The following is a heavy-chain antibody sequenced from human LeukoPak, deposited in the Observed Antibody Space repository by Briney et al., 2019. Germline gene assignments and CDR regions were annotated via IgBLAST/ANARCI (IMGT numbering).Heavy chain of an antibody. D-gene: IGHD2-2*01. CDR1: GFTFSSYA. CDR3: ARTGCSSTSCCVGFDY. CDR2: ISYDGSNK. V-gene: IGHV3-30*04. J-gene: IGHJ4*02. Sequence: GGSLRLSCAASGFTFSSYAMHWVRQAPGKGLEWVAVISYDGSNKYYADSVKGRFTISRDNSKNTLYLQMNSLRAEDTAVYYCARTGCSSTSCCVGFDYWGQGTLVNVSS.